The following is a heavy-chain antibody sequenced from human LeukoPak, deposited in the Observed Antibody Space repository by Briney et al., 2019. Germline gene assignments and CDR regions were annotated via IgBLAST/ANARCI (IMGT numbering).Heavy chain of an antibody. D-gene: IGHD1-7*01. V-gene: IGHV4-31*03. CDR2: IYYSGST. J-gene: IGHJ4*02. CDR3: ARALPNYYFDY. CDR1: GDSFRSYY. Sequence: SETLSLTCTVSGDSFRSYYWGWIRQHPGKGLEWIGYIYYSGSTYYNPSLKSRVTISVDTSKNQFSLKLSSVTAADTAVYYCARALPNYYFDYWGQGTLVTVSS.